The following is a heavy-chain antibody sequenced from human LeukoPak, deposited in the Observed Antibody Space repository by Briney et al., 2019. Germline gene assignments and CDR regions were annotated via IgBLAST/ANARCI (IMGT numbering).Heavy chain of an antibody. CDR3: AREHSASALDY. J-gene: IGHJ4*02. Sequence: RASVKVSCKASGYIFSSYYMHWVRQAPGQGLEWMGIINPRGDSTTYAQKFQGRLTMTKDMSTSTLYMELSSLRSEDTAVYYCAREHSASALDYWGQGTLVTVSS. D-gene: IGHD1-26*01. CDR2: INPRGDST. CDR1: GYIFSSYY. V-gene: IGHV1-46*01.